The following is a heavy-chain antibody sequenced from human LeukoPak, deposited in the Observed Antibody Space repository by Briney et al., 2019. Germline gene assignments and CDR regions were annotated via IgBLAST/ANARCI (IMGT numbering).Heavy chain of an antibody. D-gene: IGHD6-19*01. J-gene: IGHJ3*02. CDR1: GFSVTVNY. CDR2: IYSGGDT. Sequence: GGSLRLSCAASGFSVTVNYMNWVRQAPGKGLEWVSVIYSGGDTGYADSVKGRFTISRDNSKNTLYLQMNSLRAEDTAVYYCAKDYPAYSSGLRDAFDIWGQGTMVTVSS. CDR3: AKDYPAYSSGLRDAFDI. V-gene: IGHV3-53*05.